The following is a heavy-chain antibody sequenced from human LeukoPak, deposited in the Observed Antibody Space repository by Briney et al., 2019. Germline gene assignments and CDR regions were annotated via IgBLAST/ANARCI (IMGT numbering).Heavy chain of an antibody. CDR2: IYTSGSN. CDR3: ARNPSPLLWFDY. CDR1: GGSNSSYY. Sequence: PSQTLTLTCTVSGGSNSSYYWRWIRQPAGKGLEWIGRIYTSGSNNYNPSLKSRVTMSVDTSRNQFSLKLSSVTAADTAVYYCARNPSPLLWFDYWGQGTLVTVSS. D-gene: IGHD3-10*01. J-gene: IGHJ5*01. V-gene: IGHV4-4*07.